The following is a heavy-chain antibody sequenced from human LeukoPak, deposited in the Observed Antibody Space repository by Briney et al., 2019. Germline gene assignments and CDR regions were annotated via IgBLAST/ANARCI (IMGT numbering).Heavy chain of an antibody. D-gene: IGHD2-2*02. Sequence: GGSLRLSCAASGFTFSNYAMSWVRQAPGKGLEWVSAISGSGGSTYYADSVKGRFTISRDNSKNTLYLQMNSLRAEDTAVYYCAKDRIVVVPAAIPFDYWGQGTLVTVSS. J-gene: IGHJ4*02. V-gene: IGHV3-23*01. CDR1: GFTFSNYA. CDR2: ISGSGGST. CDR3: AKDRIVVVPAAIPFDY.